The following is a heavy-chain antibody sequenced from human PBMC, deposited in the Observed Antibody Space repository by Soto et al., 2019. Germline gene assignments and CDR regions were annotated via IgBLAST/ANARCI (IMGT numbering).Heavy chain of an antibody. CDR1: GGSIINGNYY. V-gene: IGHV4-30-4*01. D-gene: IGHD3-3*01. J-gene: IGHJ4*02. CDR3: GRGLNFDLWPDSSQRYYHC. CDR2: IYYSGST. Sequence: SETLSLTCTVSGGSIINGNYYWTWIRQPPGKGLEWIGHIYYSGSTLYNPSLKSRVSLSLDTSKNRFFLNLSSVTAADTAVYFCGRGLNFDLWPDSSQRYYHCCGQGTLVTDSS.